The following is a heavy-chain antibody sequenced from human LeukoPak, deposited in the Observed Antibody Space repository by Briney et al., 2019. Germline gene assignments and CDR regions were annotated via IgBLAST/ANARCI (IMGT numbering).Heavy chain of an antibody. D-gene: IGHD6-13*01. CDR3: ARSIPYGTTWYGRSDY. Sequence: GGSLRLSCAAPGFPFSSYSMTWVRQAPGKGLEWVANIKPDGTTKFYVDSVKGRFTISRDNALNSLYLQMNSLRAEDTAIYYCARSIPYGTTWYGRSDYWGQGTLVTVSS. V-gene: IGHV3-7*03. J-gene: IGHJ4*02. CDR2: IKPDGTTK. CDR1: GFPFSSYS.